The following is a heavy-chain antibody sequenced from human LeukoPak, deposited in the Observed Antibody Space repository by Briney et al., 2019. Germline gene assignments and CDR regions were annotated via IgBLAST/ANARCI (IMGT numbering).Heavy chain of an antibody. V-gene: IGHV4-59*11. Sequence: KPSETLSLTCTVSGVSITSHFWSWIRQPPGKRLEWIGYVFNGGSTNYNPSLKSRVTISVDTSKNQFSLKLSSVTAADTAVYYCARVMGRDPGSYSFSYYYGMDVWGQGTTVTVSS. CDR1: GVSITSHF. CDR2: VFNGGST. J-gene: IGHJ6*02. CDR3: ARVMGRDPGSYSFSYYYGMDV. D-gene: IGHD3-10*01.